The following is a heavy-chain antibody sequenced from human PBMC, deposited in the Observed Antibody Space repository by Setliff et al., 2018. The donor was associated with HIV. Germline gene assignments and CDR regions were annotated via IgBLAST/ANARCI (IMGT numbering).Heavy chain of an antibody. V-gene: IGHV4-4*02. Sequence: SETLSLTCAVSGGSISSGNWWSWVRQPPGKRLEWIGEIYHSGSTNYNPSLKSRVTISVDTSKNQFSLNLSSVTAAETGVYYCARIGEWELLKERAFDIWGQGTMVT. J-gene: IGHJ3*02. CDR1: GGSISSGNW. CDR3: ARIGEWELLKERAFDI. D-gene: IGHD1-26*01. CDR2: IYHSGST.